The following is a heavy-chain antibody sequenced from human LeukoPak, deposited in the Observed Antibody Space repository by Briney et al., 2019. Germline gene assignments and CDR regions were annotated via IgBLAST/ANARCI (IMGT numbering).Heavy chain of an antibody. Sequence: GGSLRLSCAASGFTFDDYAMHWVRQAQGKGLEWVSGISWNSGSIGYADSVKGRFTISRDNAKNSLYLQMNSLRAEDTALYYCAKETIIAVAGPYYFDYWGQGTLVTVSS. CDR2: ISWNSGSI. CDR1: GFTFDDYA. J-gene: IGHJ4*02. CDR3: AKETIIAVAGPYYFDY. D-gene: IGHD6-19*01. V-gene: IGHV3-9*01.